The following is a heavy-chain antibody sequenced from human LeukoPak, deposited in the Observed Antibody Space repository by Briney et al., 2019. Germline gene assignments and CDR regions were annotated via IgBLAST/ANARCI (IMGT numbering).Heavy chain of an antibody. V-gene: IGHV3-49*02. D-gene: IGHD3-10*01. CDR3: TSPITMVRGVVL. CDR2: IRSKASGGTT. J-gene: IGHJ4*02. Sequence: WIRQPPGKGLEWVAFIRSKASGGTTEYAASVKGRFTISRDDSKSIAYLQMNSLKTDDTAVYYCTSPITMVRGVVLWGQGAPVTVSS.